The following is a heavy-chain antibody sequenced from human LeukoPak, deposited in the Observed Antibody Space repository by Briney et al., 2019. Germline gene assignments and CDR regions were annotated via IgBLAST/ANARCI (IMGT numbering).Heavy chain of an antibody. CDR3: VKDYSTIAAAANPLFDY. D-gene: IGHD6-25*01. Sequence: GGSLRLSCAASGFTFDDYAMHWVRQPPGKGLEWVSLITGDGGFTCHADSVKGRFTISRDNSKNMLYLQMHSLRVEDTAVYYCVKDYSTIAAAANPLFDYWGQGALVTVSS. CDR2: ITGDGGFT. J-gene: IGHJ4*02. V-gene: IGHV3-43*02. CDR1: GFTFDDYA.